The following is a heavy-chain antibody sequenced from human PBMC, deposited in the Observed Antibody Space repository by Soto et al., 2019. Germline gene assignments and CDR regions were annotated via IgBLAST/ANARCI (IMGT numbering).Heavy chain of an antibody. V-gene: IGHV3-7*05. CDR3: AREGGGSRIAAAGTRLDP. D-gene: IGHD6-13*01. J-gene: IGHJ5*02. CDR1: GFTFSSYW. Sequence: EVQLVESGGGLVQPGGSLRLSCAASGFTFSSYWMSWVRQAPGTGLEWVANIKQDGSEKYYVDSVKGRFTISRDNAKNSLYLQMNCLTAEDTAVYYCAREGGGSRIAAAGTRLDPWGQGTLVTVFS. CDR2: IKQDGSEK.